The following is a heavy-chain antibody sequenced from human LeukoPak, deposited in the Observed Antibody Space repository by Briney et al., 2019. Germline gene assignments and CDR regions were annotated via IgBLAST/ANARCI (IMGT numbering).Heavy chain of an antibody. J-gene: IGHJ4*02. Sequence: GGSLRLSCAASGFTFSSYAMSWVRQAPGKGLEWVSGISSSGFSTYYADSVKGRFTISRDNSNNTLYLQMESLRAEDTAAYYCAKDSEYYFDYWGQGTLVTVSS. CDR2: ISSSGFST. CDR3: AKDSEYYFDY. V-gene: IGHV3-23*01. CDR1: GFTFSSYA.